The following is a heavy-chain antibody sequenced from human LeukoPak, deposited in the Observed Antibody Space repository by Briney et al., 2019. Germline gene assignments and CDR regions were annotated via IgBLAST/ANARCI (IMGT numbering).Heavy chain of an antibody. D-gene: IGHD3-10*01. CDR3: ARDRSTMVRGVEYNWFDP. J-gene: IGHJ5*02. CDR2: IYSGGST. Sequence: GGSLRLSCAGSGFIFNSHWMTWVRQAPGKGLEWVSVIYSGGSTYYADSVKGRFTISRDNSKNTLYLQMNSLRAEDTAVYYCARDRSTMVRGVEYNWFDPWGQGTLVTVSS. CDR1: GFIFNSHW. V-gene: IGHV3-66*01.